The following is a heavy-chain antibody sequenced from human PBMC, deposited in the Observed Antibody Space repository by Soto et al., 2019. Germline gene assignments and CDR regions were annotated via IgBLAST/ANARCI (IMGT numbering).Heavy chain of an antibody. V-gene: IGHV4-59*01. CDR1: GGSISSYY. CDR2: IYYSGST. J-gene: IGHJ6*03. Sequence: SETLSLTCTVSGGSISSYYWSWIRQPPGKGLEWIGYIYYSGSTNYNPSLKSRVTISVDTSKNQFSLKLSSVTAADTAVYYCARVKAGTIYYYYYYMDGWGKGTTVTVSS. D-gene: IGHD1-1*01. CDR3: ARVKAGTIYYYYYYMDG.